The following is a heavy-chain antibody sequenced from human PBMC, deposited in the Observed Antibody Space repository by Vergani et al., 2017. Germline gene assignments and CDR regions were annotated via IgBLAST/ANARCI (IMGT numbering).Heavy chain of an antibody. CDR2: LNPTTGHT. V-gene: IGHV1-46*02. D-gene: IGHD2-21*01. CDR1: GYIFKNYY. CDR3: ARSIGYCAGATCRAYYFDH. Sequence: VQLVQSGAEVRKPGASVTVSCTASGYIFKNYYIHWLRQAPGQAFEWMGILNPTTGHTTSAQKFMGRVAMTRDPSTDTSTRTVQMTLSSLRSEDTAVYYCARSIGYCAGATCRAYYFDHWGQGTRVTVSS. J-gene: IGHJ5*02.